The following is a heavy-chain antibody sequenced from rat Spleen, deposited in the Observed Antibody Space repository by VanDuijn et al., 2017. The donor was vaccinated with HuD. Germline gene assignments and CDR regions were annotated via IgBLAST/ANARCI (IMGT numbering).Heavy chain of an antibody. V-gene: IGHV2-43*01. D-gene: IGHD2-5*01. CDR1: GFSLTSYH. CDR2: IWTGGST. Sequence: QVQLKESGPGLVQPSQTLSLTCTVSGFSLTSYHVSWVRQPPGTGLEWMGVIWTGGSTAYNSLLESRLSISRDISKSQVFLKMNSLQTEDTATYYCARANRDTYAHFDYWGQGVMVTVSS. J-gene: IGHJ2*01. CDR3: ARANRDTYAHFDY.